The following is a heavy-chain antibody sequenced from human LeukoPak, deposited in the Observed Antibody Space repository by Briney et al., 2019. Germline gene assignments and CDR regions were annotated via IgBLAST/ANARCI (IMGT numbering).Heavy chain of an antibody. CDR2: INYSGRT. V-gene: IGHV4-34*01. J-gene: IGHJ5*02. CDR3: ARGSNNGIDP. D-gene: IGHD1-26*01. CDR1: DGSFSDYY. Sequence: SETLSLTCAVFDGSFSDYYWSWVRQPPGKGLEWIGEINYSGRTNYYPSLTSRATLSIDTSKNQFSLKLSSVTAADTAVYYCARGSNNGIDPWGQGTLVTVSS.